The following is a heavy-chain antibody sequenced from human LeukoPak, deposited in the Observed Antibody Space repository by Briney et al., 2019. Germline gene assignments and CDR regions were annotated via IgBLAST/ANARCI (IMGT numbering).Heavy chain of an antibody. J-gene: IGHJ4*02. Sequence: PGGSLRLSCAASGFTFSSHSMNWVRQAPGKGLEWVSSISSSSSYIYYADSVKGRFTISRDNAKNSLYLQMNSLRAEDTAVYYCARGSAMVNDYWGQGTLVTVSS. CDR3: ARGSAMVNDY. CDR1: GFTFSSHS. V-gene: IGHV3-21*01. CDR2: ISSSSSYI. D-gene: IGHD4/OR15-4a*01.